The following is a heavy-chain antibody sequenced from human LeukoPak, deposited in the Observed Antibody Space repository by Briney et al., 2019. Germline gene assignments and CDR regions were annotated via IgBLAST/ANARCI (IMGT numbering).Heavy chain of an antibody. J-gene: IGHJ4*02. CDR1: GFTFSSYA. V-gene: IGHV3-30-3*01. Sequence: GRSLRLSCAASGFTFSSYAMHWVRQAPGKGLEWVAVISYDGSNKYYADSVKGRFTISRDNSENTLYLQMNSLRAEDTAVYYCARDDCSSTSCYVLYNWGQGTLVTVSS. D-gene: IGHD2-2*01. CDR3: ARDDCSSTSCYVLYN. CDR2: ISYDGSNK.